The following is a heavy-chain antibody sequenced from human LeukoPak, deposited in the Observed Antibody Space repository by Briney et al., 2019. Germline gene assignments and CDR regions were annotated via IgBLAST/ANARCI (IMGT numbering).Heavy chain of an antibody. V-gene: IGHV4-4*02. CDR3: ARVEYFDYIWGSYKY. D-gene: IGHD3-16*01. CDR1: GGSISSSYW. J-gene: IGHJ4*02. Sequence: SETLSLTCAVSGGSISSSYWWRWVRQPPGKGLEWIGEIYHSGSTNYNPSLKSRVTVSVDKSKNQFSLKLGSVTAADTAVYYCARVEYFDYIWGSYKYWGQGTLVTVSS. CDR2: IYHSGST.